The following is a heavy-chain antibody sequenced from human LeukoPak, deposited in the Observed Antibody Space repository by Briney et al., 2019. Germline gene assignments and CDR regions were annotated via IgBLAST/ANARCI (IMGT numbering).Heavy chain of an antibody. CDR3: ARDPVAAAGTFDY. CDR2: INPSGGST. V-gene: IGHV1-46*01. D-gene: IGHD6-13*01. J-gene: IGHJ4*02. CDR1: GYTFTSYY. Sequence: GASVKVSCKASGYTFTSYYMHWVRQAPGQGLEWMGIINPSGGSTSYAQKLQGRVTMTTDTSTSTAYMELRSLRSDDTAVYYCARDPVAAAGTFDYWGQGTLVTVSS.